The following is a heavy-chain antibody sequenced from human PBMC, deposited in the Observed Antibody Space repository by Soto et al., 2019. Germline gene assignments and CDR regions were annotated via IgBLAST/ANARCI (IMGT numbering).Heavy chain of an antibody. D-gene: IGHD2-2*01. V-gene: IGHV4-30-4*01. Sequence: PSETLSLTCTVSGGSISSGDYYWSWIRQPPGKGLEWIGYIYYSGSTYYNPSLKSRVTISVDTSKNQFSLKLSSVTAADTAVYYCARDRVVQAVDYYYGMAVWGQGTTVTVSS. CDR3: ARDRVVQAVDYYYGMAV. CDR2: IYYSGST. J-gene: IGHJ6*02. CDR1: GGSISSGDYY.